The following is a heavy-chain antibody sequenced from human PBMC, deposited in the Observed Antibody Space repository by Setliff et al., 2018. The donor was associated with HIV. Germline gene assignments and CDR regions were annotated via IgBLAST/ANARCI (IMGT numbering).Heavy chain of an antibody. Sequence: SETLSLTCYVTDDPISSYYWSWVRQPAGKGLEWIGRLYVSGDTNYNPSLKSRVTMSLDTSKKHFSLNLTSVTAADTAVYYCARGGFKWSGSYAGYWGQGTLVTVSS. D-gene: IGHD1-26*01. CDR2: LYVSGDT. V-gene: IGHV4-4*07. J-gene: IGHJ4*02. CDR3: ARGGFKWSGSYAGY. CDR1: DDPISSYY.